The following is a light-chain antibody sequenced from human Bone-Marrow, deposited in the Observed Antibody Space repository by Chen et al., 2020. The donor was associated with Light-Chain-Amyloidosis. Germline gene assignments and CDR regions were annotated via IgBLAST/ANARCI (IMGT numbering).Light chain of an antibody. CDR2: WAS. CDR3: QEYCRTSLT. Sequence: IVMTQSPESLAVSLADGATINCKSSQNVLYSSYNKNYLAWYQQKSGQPPKLLMYWASARESGAPDRFSGSGSGTDFTLTIRSLEAEDVAVYYCQEYCRTSLTFGGGTKLEIK. V-gene: IGKV4-1*01. CDR1: QNVLYSSYNKNY. J-gene: IGKJ4*01.